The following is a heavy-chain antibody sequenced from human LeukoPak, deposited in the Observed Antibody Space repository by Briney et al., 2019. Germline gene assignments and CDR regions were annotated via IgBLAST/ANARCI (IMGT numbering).Heavy chain of an antibody. V-gene: IGHV4-39*07. CDR3: ARRISSSSYNFDY. J-gene: IGHJ4*02. CDR2: IYYSGNT. D-gene: IGHD1-26*01. CDR1: GGSISNNNYY. Sequence: SETLSLTCTVSGGSISNNNYYWAWIRQPPGKGLEWIGTIYYSGNTYYNSSLKSRITMSIDTSKNHFSLKLTSVTAADTAVYYCARRISSSSYNFDYWGQGTLVTVSS.